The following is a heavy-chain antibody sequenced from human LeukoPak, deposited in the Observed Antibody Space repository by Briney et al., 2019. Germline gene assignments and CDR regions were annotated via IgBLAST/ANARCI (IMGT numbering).Heavy chain of an antibody. CDR1: GFTFSSYA. V-gene: IGHV3-30*04. D-gene: IGHD2-2*01. J-gene: IGHJ6*03. Sequence: PGGSLRLSCAASGFTFSSYAMHWVRQAPGKGLEWVAVISYDGSNKYYADSVKGRFTISRDNSKNTLYLQMNSLRAEDTAVYYCAKDGLVPAAMGLSYYYYYMDVWGKGTTVTVSS. CDR2: ISYDGSNK. CDR3: AKDGLVPAAMGLSYYYYYMDV.